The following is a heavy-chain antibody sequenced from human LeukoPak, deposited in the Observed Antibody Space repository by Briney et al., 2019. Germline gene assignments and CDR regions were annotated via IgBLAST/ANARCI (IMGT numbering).Heavy chain of an antibody. Sequence: PSVTLSLTCTVSGDSISTDYWTWIRQPPGKPLEWIGFIHSTGYTNYNPSLNSRVSMSLDTSKDQFSLILTSVTAADTALHYCARTYSNFDAFHFWGQGTMVTVSS. CDR2: IHSTGYT. CDR1: GDSISTDY. V-gene: IGHV4-59*01. D-gene: IGHD4-11*01. CDR3: ARTYSNFDAFHF. J-gene: IGHJ3*01.